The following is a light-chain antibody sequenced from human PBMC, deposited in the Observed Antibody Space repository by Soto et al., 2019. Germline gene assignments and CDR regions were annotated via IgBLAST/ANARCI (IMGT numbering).Light chain of an antibody. V-gene: IGKV1-5*03. CDR1: QSISTW. CDR3: EQYNSYPLN. Sequence: DIQMTQSPSTLSASVGDRVTITFRASQSISTWLAWYQQKPGKAPKLLIYKASSLEGGVPSRLGGSGSGTLFNITITSLHPDDFATYYCEQYNSYPLNFGGGNTVDIK. J-gene: IGKJ4*01. CDR2: KAS.